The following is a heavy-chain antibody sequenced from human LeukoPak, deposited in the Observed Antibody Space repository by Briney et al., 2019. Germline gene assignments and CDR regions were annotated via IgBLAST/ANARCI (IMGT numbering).Heavy chain of an antibody. CDR2: INHSGST. V-gene: IGHV4-34*01. CDR3: ARGRGYSTTSSGKYFDY. J-gene: IGHJ4*02. Sequence: SETLSLTCAVYGGSFSGYYWSWIRQPPGKGLGWVGEINHSGSTNYNPSLKSRVTISVDTSKNQFSLKLRSVTAADTAVYYCARGRGYSTTSSGKYFDYWGQGTLVTVSS. D-gene: IGHD6-13*01. CDR1: GGSFSGYY.